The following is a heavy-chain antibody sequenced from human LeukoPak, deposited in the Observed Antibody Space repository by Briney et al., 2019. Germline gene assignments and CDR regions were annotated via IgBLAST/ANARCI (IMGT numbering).Heavy chain of an antibody. Sequence: PSETLSLTCTVSGGSISSGGYYGSWIRQHPGKGLEWIGYIYYSGSTYYNPSLKSRVTISVDTSKNQFSLKLSSVTAADTAVYYCARATVTTNFKGHNWFDPWGQGTLVTVSS. CDR3: ARATVTTNFKGHNWFDP. V-gene: IGHV4-31*03. CDR1: GGSISSGGYY. D-gene: IGHD4-17*01. J-gene: IGHJ5*02. CDR2: IYYSGST.